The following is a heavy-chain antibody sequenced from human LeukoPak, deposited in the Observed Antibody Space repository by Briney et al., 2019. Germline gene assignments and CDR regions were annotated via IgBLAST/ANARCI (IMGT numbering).Heavy chain of an antibody. CDR1: GYTFTGYY. Sequence: GASVKVSCKASGYTFTGYYMHWVRQAPGQGLEWMGWINPNSGGTNYAQKFQGRVTMTRDASISTVYLELSRLRSDDTAVYYSAREVYGDSSFDYWGQGTLATVSS. J-gene: IGHJ4*02. CDR2: INPNSGGT. V-gene: IGHV1-2*02. CDR3: AREVYGDSSFDY. D-gene: IGHD4-17*01.